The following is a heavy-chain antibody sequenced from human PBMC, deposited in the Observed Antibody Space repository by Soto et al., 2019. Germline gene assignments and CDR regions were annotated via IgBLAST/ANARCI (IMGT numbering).Heavy chain of an antibody. CDR3: ARDQGYCSGGSCYPGYYYYYYMDV. CDR1: GFTFSSYW. CDR2: IKQDGSEK. V-gene: IGHV3-7*01. D-gene: IGHD2-15*01. J-gene: IGHJ6*03. Sequence: GGSLRLSCAASGFTFSSYWMSWVRQAPGKGLEWVANIKQDGSEKYYVDSVKGRFTISRDNAKNSLYLQMNSLRAEDTAVYYCARDQGYCSGGSCYPGYYYYYYMDVWGKGTTVTVSS.